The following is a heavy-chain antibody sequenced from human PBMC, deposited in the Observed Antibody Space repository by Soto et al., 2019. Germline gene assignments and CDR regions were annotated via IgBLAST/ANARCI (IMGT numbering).Heavy chain of an antibody. V-gene: IGHV4-59*01. Sequence: PSETLSLTCTVSGGSISSYYWSWIRQPPGKGLEWIGYIYYSGSTNYNPSLKSRVTISVDTSKNQFSLKLSSVTAADTAVYYCARYHPDYGDYGADWYYFDYWGQGTLVTVSS. J-gene: IGHJ4*02. CDR3: ARYHPDYGDYGADWYYFDY. D-gene: IGHD4-17*01. CDR2: IYYSGST. CDR1: GGSISSYY.